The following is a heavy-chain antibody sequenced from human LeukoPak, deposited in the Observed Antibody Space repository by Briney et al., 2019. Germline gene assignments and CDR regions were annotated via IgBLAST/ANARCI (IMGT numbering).Heavy chain of an antibody. CDR2: ISYDGSNK. Sequence: HSGGSLRLSCAASGFTFSSHAMHWVRQAPGKGLEWVAVISYDGSNKYYADSVKGRFTISRDNSKNTLYLQMNSLRAEDTAVYYCARITFGGVIVSYYFDYWGQGTLVTVSS. CDR3: ARITFGGVIVSYYFDY. CDR1: GFTFSSHA. V-gene: IGHV3-30-3*01. J-gene: IGHJ4*02. D-gene: IGHD3-16*02.